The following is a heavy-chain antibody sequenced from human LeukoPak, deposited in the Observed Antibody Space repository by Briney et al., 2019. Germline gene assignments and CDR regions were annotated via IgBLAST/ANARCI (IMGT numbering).Heavy chain of an antibody. J-gene: IGHJ4*02. V-gene: IGHV1-2*02. CDR3: AREGPWVVVPAAPAYYFDY. Sequence: ASVKVSCKASGYTFTAYYMHWVRQAPGEGFEWMGWINPNSGGTKYAQMFQGRVTISVDTSKNQFSLKLSSVTAADTAVYYCAREGPWVVVPAAPAYYFDYWGQGTLVTVSS. CDR2: INPNSGGT. D-gene: IGHD2-2*01. CDR1: GYTFTAYY.